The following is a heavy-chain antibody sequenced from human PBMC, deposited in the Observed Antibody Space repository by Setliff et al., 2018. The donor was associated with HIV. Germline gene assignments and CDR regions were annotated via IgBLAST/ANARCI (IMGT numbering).Heavy chain of an antibody. CDR3: ARGFDYAQRPPLYYFDY. CDR1: GGSFNGYY. D-gene: IGHD2-2*01. J-gene: IGHJ4*02. V-gene: IGHV4-34*09. Sequence: SETLSLTCAVSGGSFNGYYWSWIRQPPGKGLEWIGYIYYSGNPFYNPSLRSRVTISLDTSKNQFSLKLSSVTAADTAVYYCARGFDYAQRPPLYYFDYWGQGTLVTVSS. CDR2: IYYSGNP.